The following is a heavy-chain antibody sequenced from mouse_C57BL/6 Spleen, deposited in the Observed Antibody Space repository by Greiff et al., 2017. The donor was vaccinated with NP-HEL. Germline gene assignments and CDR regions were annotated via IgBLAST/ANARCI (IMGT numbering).Heavy chain of an antibody. CDR3: ARKGYGNYDY. D-gene: IGHD2-10*02. CDR2: IYPGDGDT. CDR1: GYAFSSYW. Sequence: VQLQQSGAELVKPGASVKLSCTASGYAFSSYWMNWVNQRPGKGLEWIGQIYPGDGDTNYNGTFKGKATLTADKSSSTAYMQLSSLTSEDSAVYYGARKGYGNYDYWGQGTTVTVSS. J-gene: IGHJ2*01. V-gene: IGHV1-80*01.